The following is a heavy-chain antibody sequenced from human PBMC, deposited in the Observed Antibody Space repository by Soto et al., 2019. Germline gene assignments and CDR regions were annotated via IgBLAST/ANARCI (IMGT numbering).Heavy chain of an antibody. V-gene: IGHV3-66*01. CDR2: IYSGGST. D-gene: IGHD3-3*01. CDR3: ARDISDFWSGYYYYYYGMDV. Sequence: GGSLRLSCAASGFTVSSNYMSWVRQAPGKGLEWVSVIYSGGSTYYADSVKGRFTISRDNSKNTLYLQMNSLRAEDTAVYYCARDISDFWSGYYYYYYGMDVWGQGTTVTVSS. CDR1: GFTVSSNY. J-gene: IGHJ6*02.